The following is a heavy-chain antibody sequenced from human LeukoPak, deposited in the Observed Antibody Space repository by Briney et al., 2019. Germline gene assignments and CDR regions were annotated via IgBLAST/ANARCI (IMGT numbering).Heavy chain of an antibody. Sequence: SETLSLTCTVSAGSISSYYWSWIRQPPGKGLEWIGYIYYSGSTNYNPSPKSRATISVDTSKNQFSLKLSSVTAADTAVYYCARGFCSGGSCYNSRGYFDYWGQGTLVTVSS. J-gene: IGHJ4*02. CDR1: AGSISSYY. CDR2: IYYSGST. V-gene: IGHV4-59*01. D-gene: IGHD2-15*01. CDR3: ARGFCSGGSCYNSRGYFDY.